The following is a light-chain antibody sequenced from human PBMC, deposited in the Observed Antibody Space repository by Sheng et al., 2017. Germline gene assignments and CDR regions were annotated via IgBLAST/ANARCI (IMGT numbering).Light chain of an antibody. CDR2: DDS. CDR3: QVWDFRSDHVV. Sequence: SYELTQPPSVSVAPGRTATITCGGNNIGSKSVHWYQQKPGQAPVLVVYDDSDRPSGIPERFSGSNSGNTATLTISRVEAGDEADYYCQVWDFRSDHVVFGGGTNLTVL. J-gene: IGLJ2*01. CDR1: NIGSKS. V-gene: IGLV3-21*03.